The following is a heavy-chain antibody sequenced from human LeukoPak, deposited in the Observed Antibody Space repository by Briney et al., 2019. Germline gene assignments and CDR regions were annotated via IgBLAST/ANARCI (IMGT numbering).Heavy chain of an antibody. J-gene: IGHJ3*02. V-gene: IGHV3-30*18. Sequence: GGSLRLSCAASGFTFSSYGMHWVRQAPGKGLEWVAVISYDGSNKYYADSVKGRFTISRDNSKNTLYLQMNSLRAEDTAVYYCAKGSERHYATRGAFDIWGQGTMVTVSS. CDR1: GFTFSSYG. CDR3: AKGSERHYATRGAFDI. CDR2: ISYDGSNK. D-gene: IGHD1-1*01.